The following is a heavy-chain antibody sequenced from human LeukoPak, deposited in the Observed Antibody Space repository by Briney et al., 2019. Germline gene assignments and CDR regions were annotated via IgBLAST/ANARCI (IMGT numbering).Heavy chain of an antibody. CDR3: ARAVCPTIKFCDSSYFMDV. CDR2: INWNGAST. CDR1: GFSFDDLG. J-gene: IGHJ6*03. Sequence: GGSLRLSCAASGFSFDDLGMTWVRQVPGKGLEWVAGINWNGASTGYADSVRGRFTISRDNAKNSLYLQMNSLRAEDTALYYCARAVCPTIKFCDSSYFMDVWGKGTTVNVSS. D-gene: IGHD6-6*01. V-gene: IGHV3-20*04.